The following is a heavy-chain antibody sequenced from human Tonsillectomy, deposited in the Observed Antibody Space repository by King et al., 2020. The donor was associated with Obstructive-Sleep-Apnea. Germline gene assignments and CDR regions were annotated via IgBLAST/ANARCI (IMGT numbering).Heavy chain of an antibody. D-gene: IGHD4-17*01. Sequence: DVQLVESGGVVVQPGGSLRLSCAASGFTFDDYTMHWVRQAPGKGLEWVSLIIWDGGSTYYADSVKGRFTISRDNSKNSLYLQMNSLRTEDTALYYCAKSTVPHYYFYGMDVWGQGTTVTVSS. CDR2: IIWDGGST. V-gene: IGHV3-43*01. CDR1: GFTFDDYT. J-gene: IGHJ6*02. CDR3: AKSTVPHYYFYGMDV.